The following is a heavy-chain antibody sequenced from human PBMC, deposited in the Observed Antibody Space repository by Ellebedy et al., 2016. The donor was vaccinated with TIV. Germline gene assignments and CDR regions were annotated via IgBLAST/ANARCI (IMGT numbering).Heavy chain of an antibody. CDR1: GYTFTSYY. CDR2: INPSGGST. V-gene: IGHV1-46*01. Sequence: ASVKVSCXASGYTFTSYYMHWVRQAPGQGLEWMGIINPSGGSTSYAQKFQGRVTMTRDTSISTAYMELRSLRSDDTAVYYCARSPTGYGDYYYYMDVWGKGTTVTVAS. CDR3: ARSPTGYGDYYYYMDV. D-gene: IGHD4-17*01. J-gene: IGHJ6*03.